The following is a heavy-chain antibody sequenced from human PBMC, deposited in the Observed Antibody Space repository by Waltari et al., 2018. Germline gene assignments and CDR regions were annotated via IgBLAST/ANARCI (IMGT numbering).Heavy chain of an antibody. CDR2: IHHIGTT. V-gene: IGHV4-4*02. J-gene: IGHJ4*02. Sequence: VQLVESGGGLVQPGGSLRLSCAASGFNFNTYRMSWARQAPGKGLEWIGNIHHIGTTSYTPPLTSRVSISLDTSKNQFSLELSSLTADDTAVYYCARGQGYWGQGTLVTVSS. CDR1: GFNFNTYR. CDR3: ARGQGY.